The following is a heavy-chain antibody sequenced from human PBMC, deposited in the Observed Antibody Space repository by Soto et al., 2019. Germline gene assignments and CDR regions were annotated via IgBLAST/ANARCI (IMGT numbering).Heavy chain of an antibody. CDR3: ARSDGYNFNWLDS. Sequence: QVQLVQSGAEVKTPGASVKVSCKASGYTFASYDINWVRQAPGQGLEWMGWMNPNSGNTGYAQKLQGRLTMTSDTALSIVHMELSSLRNEATAVYYCARSDGYNFNWLDSWGQGTLVTVSP. CDR2: MNPNSGNT. CDR1: GYTFASYD. V-gene: IGHV1-8*01. D-gene: IGHD2-21*01. J-gene: IGHJ5*01.